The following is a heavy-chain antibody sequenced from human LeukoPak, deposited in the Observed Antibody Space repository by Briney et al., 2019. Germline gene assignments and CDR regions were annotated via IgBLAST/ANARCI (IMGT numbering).Heavy chain of an antibody. Sequence: PSETLSLTCTVSGGSISSSSYYWGWIRQPPGKGLEWIGSIYYSGSTYYNPSLKSRVTISVDTSKNQFSLKLSSVTAADTAVYYCARRRYGSGTLGFDPWGQGTLVTVSS. CDR3: ARRRYGSGTLGFDP. V-gene: IGHV4-39*01. D-gene: IGHD3-10*01. J-gene: IGHJ5*02. CDR1: GGSISSSSYY. CDR2: IYYSGST.